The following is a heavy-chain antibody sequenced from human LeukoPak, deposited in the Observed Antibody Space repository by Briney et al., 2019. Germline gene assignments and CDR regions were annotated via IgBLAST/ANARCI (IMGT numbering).Heavy chain of an antibody. Sequence: PGGSLRLSCAASGFIFSDYYMSWIRQAPGKGLEWVAYIRSDSTHIYYPESVKGRFTISRDNAKNSVYLQMNGLRDEDTAVYYCARDSAPTQYCGGDCYSDAFDIWGQGTMVTVSS. CDR1: GFIFSDYY. J-gene: IGHJ3*02. CDR3: ARDSAPTQYCGGDCYSDAFDI. CDR2: IRSDSTHI. V-gene: IGHV3-11*01. D-gene: IGHD2-21*02.